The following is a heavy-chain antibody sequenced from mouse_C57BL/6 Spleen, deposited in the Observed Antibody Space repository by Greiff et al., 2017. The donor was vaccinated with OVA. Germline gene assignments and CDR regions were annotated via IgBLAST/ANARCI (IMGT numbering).Heavy chain of an antibody. D-gene: IGHD1-1*01. Sequence: EVKLMESGPGLVKPSQSLSLTCSVTGYSITSGYYWNWIRQFPGNKLEWMGYISYAGSNNYNPSLKNRISITRDTSKNQFFLKLNSVTTEDTATYYCARGRLYYGSPWFAYWGQGTLVTVSA. CDR3: ARGRLYYGSPWFAY. J-gene: IGHJ3*01. V-gene: IGHV3-6*01. CDR2: ISYAGSN. CDR1: GYSITSGYY.